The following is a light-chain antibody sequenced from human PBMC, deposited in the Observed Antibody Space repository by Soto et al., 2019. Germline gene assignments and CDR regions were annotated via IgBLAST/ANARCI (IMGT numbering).Light chain of an antibody. Sequence: QSALTQPASVSGSPGQSITISCTGTSSDVGSYDLVSWYQQHPGKAPKLMIYEGSKRPSGVSNRFSGSKSGNTASLTTSGLQAEDEADYYCCSYAGSSTSRVFGTGTKVTVL. V-gene: IGLV2-23*01. J-gene: IGLJ1*01. CDR3: CSYAGSSTSRV. CDR1: SSDVGSYDL. CDR2: EGS.